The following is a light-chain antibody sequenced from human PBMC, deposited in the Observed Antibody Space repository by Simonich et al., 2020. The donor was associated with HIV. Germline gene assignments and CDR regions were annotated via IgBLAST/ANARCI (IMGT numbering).Light chain of an antibody. Sequence: EIVLTQSPGTLSLSPGERATLYCRASQSVSVSYLAWYQQNPGQAPRLLIYGASNRATGISDRFSGSGAGTDFTLNISRAEAEDVGIYYCMQGINLPLTFGGGTKVEIK. CDR1: QSVSVSY. J-gene: IGKJ4*01. CDR3: MQGINLPLT. CDR2: GAS. V-gene: IGKV3-20*01.